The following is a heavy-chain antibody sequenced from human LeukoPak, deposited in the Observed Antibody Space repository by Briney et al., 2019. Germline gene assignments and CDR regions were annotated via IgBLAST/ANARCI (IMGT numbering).Heavy chain of an antibody. J-gene: IGHJ4*02. Sequence: TPSETLSLTCTVSGGSISTSSSYWSWIRQPPGKGLEWIGSVFYSGNTYYTPSLKGRVTMSVDTSQNQFSLKMTSVTAADTAVYFCARDPSRACSGSYCYSYWGQGTRVIVSS. CDR1: GGSISTSSSY. V-gene: IGHV4-39*07. CDR2: VFYSGNT. CDR3: ARDPSRACSGSYCYSY. D-gene: IGHD2-15*01.